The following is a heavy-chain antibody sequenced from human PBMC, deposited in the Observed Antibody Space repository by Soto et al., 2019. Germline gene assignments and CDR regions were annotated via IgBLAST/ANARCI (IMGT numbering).Heavy chain of an antibody. CDR3: ARGNLRMANEGGDAFGI. CDR1: GGTFSSYA. V-gene: IGHV1-69*12. J-gene: IGHJ3*02. Sequence: QVQLVQSGAEVKKPGSSVKVSCKASGGTFSSYAISWVRQAPGQGLEWMGGIIPIFGTANYAQKFQGRVTITADESTSTAYMELSSLRSEDTAVYYCARGNLRMANEGGDAFGIWGQGTMVTVSS. CDR2: IIPIFGTA. D-gene: IGHD4-17*01.